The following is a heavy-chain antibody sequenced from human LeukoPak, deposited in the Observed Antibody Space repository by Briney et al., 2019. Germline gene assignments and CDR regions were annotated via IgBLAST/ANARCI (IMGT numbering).Heavy chain of an antibody. V-gene: IGHV3-33*01. J-gene: IGHJ3*02. CDR1: GFTFSSYG. CDR3: ARAYCGGDCYSGAHDAFDI. D-gene: IGHD2-21*02. Sequence: GGSLRLSCAASGFTFSSYGMPWVRQAPGKGLEWVAVIWYDGSNKYYADSVKGRFTISRDNSKNTLYLQMNSLRAEDTAVYYCARAYCGGDCYSGAHDAFDIWGQGTMVTVSS. CDR2: IWYDGSNK.